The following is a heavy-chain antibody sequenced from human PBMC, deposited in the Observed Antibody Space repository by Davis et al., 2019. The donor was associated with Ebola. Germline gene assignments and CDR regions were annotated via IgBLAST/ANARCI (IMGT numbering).Heavy chain of an antibody. CDR1: GGSFSGYY. CDR2: INHSGST. J-gene: IGHJ5*02. Sequence: SETLSLTCAVYGGSFSGYYWSWIRQPPGKGLEWIGEINHSGSTNYNPSLKSRVTISVDTSKNQFSLKLSSVTAADTAVYYCARGAGYDILTAQYNWFDPWGQGTLVTVSS. CDR3: ARGAGYDILTAQYNWFDP. V-gene: IGHV4-34*01. D-gene: IGHD3-9*01.